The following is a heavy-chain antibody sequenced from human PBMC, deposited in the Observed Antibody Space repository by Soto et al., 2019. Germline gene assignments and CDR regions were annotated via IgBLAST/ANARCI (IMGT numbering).Heavy chain of an antibody. J-gene: IGHJ4*02. CDR2: ISYGGSNK. CDR1: GFTFSSYA. D-gene: IGHD3-10*01. Sequence: GGSLRLSCAASGFTFSSYAMHWVRQAPGKGLEWVAVISYGGSNKYYADSVKGRFTISRDNSKNTLYLQMNSLRAEDTAVYYCARAVDMVRHEFDYWGQGTLVTVSS. V-gene: IGHV3-30-3*01. CDR3: ARAVDMVRHEFDY.